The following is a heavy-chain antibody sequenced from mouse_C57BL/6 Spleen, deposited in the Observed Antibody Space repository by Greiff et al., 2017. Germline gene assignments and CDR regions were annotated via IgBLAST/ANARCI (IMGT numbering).Heavy chain of an antibody. D-gene: IGHD2-5*01. CDR2: ISSGGSYT. V-gene: IGHV5-6*01. CDR3: ARQNYSNYGWFAY. J-gene: IGHJ3*01. CDR1: GFTFSSYG. Sequence: EVKLVESGGDLVKPGGSLKLSCAASGFTFSSYGMSWVRQTPDKRLEWVATISSGGSYTYYPDSVKGRFTISRDNAKNTLYLQMSSLKSEDTAMYYCARQNYSNYGWFAYWGQGTLVTVSA.